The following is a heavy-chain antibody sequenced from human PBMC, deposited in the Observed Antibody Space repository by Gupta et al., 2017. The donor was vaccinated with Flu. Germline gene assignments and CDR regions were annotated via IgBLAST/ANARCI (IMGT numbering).Heavy chain of an antibody. J-gene: IGHJ6*02. CDR3: AKVGGGSYLRDQNYYYYYGMDV. CDR2: ISYDGSNK. CDR1: GFTFSSYG. D-gene: IGHD1-26*01. V-gene: IGHV3-30*18. Sequence: QVQLVESGGGVVQPGRSLRLSCAASGFTFSSYGMHWVRQAPGKGLEWVAVISYDGSNKYYADSVKGRFTISRDNSKNTLYLQMNSLRAEDTAVYYCAKVGGGSYLRDQNYYYYYGMDVWGQGTTVTLSS.